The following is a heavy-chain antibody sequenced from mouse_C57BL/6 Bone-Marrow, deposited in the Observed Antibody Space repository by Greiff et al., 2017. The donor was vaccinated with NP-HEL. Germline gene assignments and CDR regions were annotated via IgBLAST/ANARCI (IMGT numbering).Heavy chain of an antibody. V-gene: IGHV3-6*01. D-gene: IGHD1-1*01. CDR1: GYSITSGYY. Sequence: DVQLQESGPGLVKPSQSLSLTCSVTGYSITSGYYWNWIRQFPGNKLEWMGYISYDGSNNYNPSLKNRISITRDTSKNQFFLKLNSVTTEDTATYYCARFITTVVVTDAYWGQGTLVTVSA. J-gene: IGHJ3*01. CDR3: ARFITTVVVTDAY. CDR2: ISYDGSN.